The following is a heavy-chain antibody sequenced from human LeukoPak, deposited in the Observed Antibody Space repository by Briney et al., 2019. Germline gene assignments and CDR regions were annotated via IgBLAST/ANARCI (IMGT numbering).Heavy chain of an antibody. Sequence: GGSLRLSCAASGFTFSSYSMNWVRQAPGKGLEWVSSISSSSSYIYYADSVKGRFTISRDNAKTSLYLKMNSLSAEDTAVYYCARALDSSGYYYVTYYYYGMDVWGQGTTVTVSS. CDR3: ARALDSSGYYYVTYYYYGMDV. CDR1: GFTFSSYS. D-gene: IGHD3-22*01. CDR2: ISSSSSYI. J-gene: IGHJ6*02. V-gene: IGHV3-21*01.